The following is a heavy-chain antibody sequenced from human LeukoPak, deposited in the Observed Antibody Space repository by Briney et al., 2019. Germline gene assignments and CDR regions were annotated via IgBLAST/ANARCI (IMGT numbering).Heavy chain of an antibody. CDR1: GGSFSDYY. CDR2: INHSGST. J-gene: IGHJ4*02. Sequence: PSETLSLTCAVYGGSFSDYYWSWIRQPPGKGLEWIGEINHSGSTNYNPSLKSRVTISVDTSKNQFSLKLSSVTAADTAVYYCARLSYRSAAGTKGDYWGQGTLVTVSS. V-gene: IGHV4-34*01. D-gene: IGHD6-13*01. CDR3: ARLSYRSAAGTKGDY.